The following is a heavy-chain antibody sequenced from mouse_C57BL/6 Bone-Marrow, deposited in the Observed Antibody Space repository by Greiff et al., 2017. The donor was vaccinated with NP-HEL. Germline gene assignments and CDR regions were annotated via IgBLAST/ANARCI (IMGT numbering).Heavy chain of an antibody. CDR2: IYPGDGDT. J-gene: IGHJ2*01. CDR1: GYAFSSSW. D-gene: IGHD1-1*01. Sequence: VQLQRSGPELVKPGASVKISCKASGYAFSSSWMNWVKQRPGKGLEWIGRIYPGDGDTNYNGKFKGKATLTADKSSSTAYMQLSSLTSEDSAVYFCATITTHYWGQGTTLTVSS. CDR3: ATITTHY. V-gene: IGHV1-82*01.